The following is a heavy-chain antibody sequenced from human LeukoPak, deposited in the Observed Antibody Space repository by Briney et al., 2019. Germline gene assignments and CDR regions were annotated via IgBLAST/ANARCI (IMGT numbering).Heavy chain of an antibody. CDR3: ARQVQYRSGYFPPDP. CDR1: GFTFSNYW. CDR2: INQDGSEK. D-gene: IGHD6-19*01. Sequence: GGSLRLSCAASGFTFSNYWMSWVRQAPGKGLEWVANINQDGSEKHYVDSMKGRFTISRDNAKNSLYLQMNSLTAEDTAVYYCARQVQYRSGYFPPDPWGQGTLVTVSS. J-gene: IGHJ5*02. V-gene: IGHV3-7*01.